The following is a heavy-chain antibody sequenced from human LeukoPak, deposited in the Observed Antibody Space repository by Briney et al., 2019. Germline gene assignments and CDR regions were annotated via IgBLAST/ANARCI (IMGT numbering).Heavy chain of an antibody. CDR2: ISPYNGNT. J-gene: IGHJ4*02. D-gene: IGHD6-19*01. CDR1: GYTFINYG. V-gene: IGHV1-18*01. Sequence: ASVTVSCKASGYTFINYGITWVRQAPGQGLEWMGWISPYNGNTDYAQELQGRVTMTTDTSTSTAYMELRSLRSDDTAVYFCARVDSGGWSPFDYWGQGTLVTVSS. CDR3: ARVDSGGWSPFDY.